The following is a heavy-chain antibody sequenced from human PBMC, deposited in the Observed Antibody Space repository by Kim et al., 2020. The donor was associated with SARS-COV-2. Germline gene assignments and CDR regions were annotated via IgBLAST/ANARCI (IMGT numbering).Heavy chain of an antibody. V-gene: IGHV4-39*01. CDR1: GGSISSSSYY. CDR2: IYYSGST. Sequence: SETLSLTCTVSGGSISSSSYYWGWIRQPPGKGLEWIGSIYYSGSTYYNPSLKSRVTISVDTSKNQFSLKLSSVTAADTAVYYCARHGGGVFGYGSGDYFDYWGQGTLVTVSS. J-gene: IGHJ4*02. D-gene: IGHD3-10*01. CDR3: ARHGGGVFGYGSGDYFDY.